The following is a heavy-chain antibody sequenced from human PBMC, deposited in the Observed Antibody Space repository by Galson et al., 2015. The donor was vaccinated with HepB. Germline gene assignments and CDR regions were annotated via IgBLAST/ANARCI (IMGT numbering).Heavy chain of an antibody. Sequence: SVKVSCKASGFTFTSSAMQWVRQARGQRLEWIGWIVVGSGNTNYAQKFQERVTITRDMSTSTAYMELSSLRSEDTAVYYCAADKWRRGDAFDIWGQGTMVTVSS. J-gene: IGHJ3*02. CDR1: GFTFTSSA. V-gene: IGHV1-58*02. CDR3: AADKWRRGDAFDI. D-gene: IGHD2-8*01. CDR2: IVVGSGNT.